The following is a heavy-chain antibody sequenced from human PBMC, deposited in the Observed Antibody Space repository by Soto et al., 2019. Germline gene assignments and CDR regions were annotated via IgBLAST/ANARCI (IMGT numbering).Heavy chain of an antibody. J-gene: IGHJ4*02. CDR1: GGSISSYY. CDR3: ARVASSGSYFDY. V-gene: IGHV4-59*01. D-gene: IGHD3-22*01. Sequence: SETLSLTCTVSGGSISSYYWSWIRQPPGKGLEWIAYIYYTGSTNYNPSLKSRVTLSADTSKNQFSLKLISVTAADTAMYYCARVASSGSYFDYWGQGTLVTVS. CDR2: IYYTGST.